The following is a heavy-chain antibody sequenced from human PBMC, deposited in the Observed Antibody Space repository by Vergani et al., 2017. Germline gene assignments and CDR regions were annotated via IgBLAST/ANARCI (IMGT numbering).Heavy chain of an antibody. D-gene: IGHD3-3*01. CDR1: GFTFSSYD. CDR2: IGTAVDT. Sequence: EVQLVESGGGLVQPGGSLRLSCAASGFTFSSYDMHWVRQATGKGLEWVSAIGTAVDTYYPGSVKGRLTISRANAKNSLSLQMTSLRAGDNAVYYCASGPQYDFWSGYSYGMDVWGQGTTVTVSS. V-gene: IGHV3-13*01. J-gene: IGHJ6*02. CDR3: ASGPQYDFWSGYSYGMDV.